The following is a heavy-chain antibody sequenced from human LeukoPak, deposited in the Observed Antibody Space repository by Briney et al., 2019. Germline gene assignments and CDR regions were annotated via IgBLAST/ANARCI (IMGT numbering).Heavy chain of an antibody. CDR3: ARGRRYYDILTGLLGGDEYYFDY. D-gene: IGHD3-9*01. J-gene: IGHJ4*02. CDR1: GYSISSGYY. Sequence: SETLSLTCTISGYSISSGYYWGWIRQPPGKGLEWIGSIYHSGSTNYNPSLKSRVTISVDTSKNQFSLKLSSVTAADTAVYYCARGRRYYDILTGLLGGDEYYFDYWGQGTLVTVSS. CDR2: IYHSGST. V-gene: IGHV4-38-2*02.